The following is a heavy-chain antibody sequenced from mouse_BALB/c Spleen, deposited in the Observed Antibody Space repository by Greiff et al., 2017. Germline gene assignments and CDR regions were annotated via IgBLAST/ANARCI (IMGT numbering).Heavy chain of an antibody. CDR2: INPSNGGT. D-gene: IGHD1-1*01. Sequence: VQLHQPGAELVKPGASVKLSCKASGYTFTSYYMYWVKQRPGQGLEWIGGINPSNGGTNFNEKFKSKATLTVDKSSSTAYMQLSSLTSEDSAVYYCTRRGLLLRLYYAMDYWGQGTSVTVSS. J-gene: IGHJ4*01. CDR1: GYTFTSYY. CDR3: TRRGLLLRLYYAMDY. V-gene: IGHV1S81*02.